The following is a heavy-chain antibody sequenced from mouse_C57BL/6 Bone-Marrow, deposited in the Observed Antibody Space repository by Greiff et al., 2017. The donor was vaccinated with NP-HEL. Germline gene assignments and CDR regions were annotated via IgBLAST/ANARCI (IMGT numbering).Heavy chain of an antibody. V-gene: IGHV5-17*01. J-gene: IGHJ2*01. CDR2: ISSGSSTI. CDR1: GFTFSDYG. Sequence: EVKLQESGGGLVKPGGSLKLSCAASGFTFSDYGMHWVRQAPEKGLEWVAYISSGSSTIYYADTVKGRFTISRDNAKNTLFLQMTSLRSEDTAMYYCARPGQLRLLDYWGQGTTLTVSS. D-gene: IGHD3-2*02. CDR3: ARPGQLRLLDY.